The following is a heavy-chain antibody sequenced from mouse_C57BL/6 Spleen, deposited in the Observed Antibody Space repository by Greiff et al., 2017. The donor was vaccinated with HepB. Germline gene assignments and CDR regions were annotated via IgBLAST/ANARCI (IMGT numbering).Heavy chain of an antibody. V-gene: IGHV2-5*01. J-gene: IGHJ1*03. D-gene: IGHD2-3*01. CDR3: AKNDGYYPNWYFDV. CDR2: IWRGGST. Sequence: VQLVESGPGLVQPSQSLSITCTVSGFSLTSYGVHWVRQSPGKGLEWLGVIWRGGSTDYNAAFMSRLSITKDNSKSQVFFKMNSLQADDTAIYYCAKNDGYYPNWYFDVWGTGTTVTVSS. CDR1: GFSLTSYG.